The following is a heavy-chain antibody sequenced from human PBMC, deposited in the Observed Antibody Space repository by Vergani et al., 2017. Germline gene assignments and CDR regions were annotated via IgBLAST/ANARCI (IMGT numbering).Heavy chain of an antibody. CDR3: ASQGLYYSGMDV. CDR1: GCSISSSSYY. V-gene: IGHV4-39*07. Sequence: QLQLQESGPGLVKPSETLSLTCTVSGCSISSSSYYWGWIRQPPGKGLEWIGSIYYSGSTYYNPSLKSRVTISVDTSKNQFSLKLSSVTAADTAVYYCASQGLYYSGMDVWGQGTTVTVSS. CDR2: IYYSGST. J-gene: IGHJ6*02.